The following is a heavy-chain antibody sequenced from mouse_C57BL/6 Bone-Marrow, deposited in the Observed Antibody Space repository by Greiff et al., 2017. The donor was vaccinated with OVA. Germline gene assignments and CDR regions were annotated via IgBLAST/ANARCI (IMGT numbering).Heavy chain of an antibody. CDR1: GFTFSSYT. J-gene: IGHJ2*01. V-gene: IGHV5-9*01. CDR3: ARQDYGSPFDY. D-gene: IGHD1-1*01. CDR2: ISGGGGNT. Sequence: DVKLVESGGGLVKPGGSLKLSCAASGFTFSSYTMSWVRQTPEKRLEWVATISGGGGNTYYPDSVKGRFTISRDNAKNTLYLQMSSLRSEDTALYYCARQDYGSPFDYWGQGTTLTVSS.